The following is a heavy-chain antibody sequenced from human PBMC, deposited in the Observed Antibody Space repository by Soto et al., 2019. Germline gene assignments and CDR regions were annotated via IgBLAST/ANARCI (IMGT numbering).Heavy chain of an antibody. D-gene: IGHD3-3*01. J-gene: IGHJ3*02. CDR2: IYSGGNT. Sequence: GGSLRLSCAASGFTFSSYAMSWIRQAPGKGLEWVSFIYSGGNTYYADSVKGRFTISRDNSKNMLYLQMNSLRVEDTAVYYCAREVRVRGFAFDIWGQGTMVTVSS. CDR1: GFTFSSYA. V-gene: IGHV3-66*01. CDR3: AREVRVRGFAFDI.